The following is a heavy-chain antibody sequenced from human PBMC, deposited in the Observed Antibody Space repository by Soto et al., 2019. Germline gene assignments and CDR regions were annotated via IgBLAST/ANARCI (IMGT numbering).Heavy chain of an antibody. Sequence: QVQLVQSGGGVQKPGASVKVSCKASGYTFSSYVINWLRQAPGQGLEWMGWISPYNGNTNYGQNLQGRVTMTTDTSTSIVDMELRSLRSDDTAVYYCAREGGVWGSFRYFDYWGQGTLVTVSP. CDR3: AREGGVWGSFRYFDY. CDR1: GYTFSSYV. D-gene: IGHD3-16*02. J-gene: IGHJ4*02. V-gene: IGHV1-18*04. CDR2: ISPYNGNT.